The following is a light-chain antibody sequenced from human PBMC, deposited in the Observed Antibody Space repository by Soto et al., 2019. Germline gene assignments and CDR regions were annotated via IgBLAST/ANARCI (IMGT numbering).Light chain of an antibody. J-gene: IGKJ5*01. CDR3: QQYDNLPPSIT. CDR1: QDMTHH. V-gene: IGKV1-33*01. CDR2: DAS. Sequence: DIQMTQSPSSLSASVGDRVTITCQASQDMTHHLNWYQHRPGKAPRLLIYDASNLETGVPSRFSGSGSGTDFTFTISGLQPEDLATYYCQQYDNLPPSITFGQGTRLEI.